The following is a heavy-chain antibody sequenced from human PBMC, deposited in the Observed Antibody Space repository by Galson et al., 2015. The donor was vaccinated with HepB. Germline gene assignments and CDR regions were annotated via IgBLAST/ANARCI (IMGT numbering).Heavy chain of an antibody. D-gene: IGHD2-2*01. J-gene: IGHJ5*02. CDR2: LSSSGSTI. CDR1: GFTFSDYY. V-gene: IGHV3-11*01. CDR3: ARVRCSSTSCYWGNWFDP. Sequence: SLRLSCAASGFTFSDYYMRWIRQAPGKGLEWVSYLSSSGSTIYYADPVKGRFTISRDNAKNSLYLQMNSLRAEDTAVYYCARVRCSSTSCYWGNWFDPWGQGTLVTVSS.